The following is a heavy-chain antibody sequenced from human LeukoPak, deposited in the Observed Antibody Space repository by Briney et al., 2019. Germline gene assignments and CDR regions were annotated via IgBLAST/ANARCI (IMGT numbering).Heavy chain of an antibody. V-gene: IGHV3-49*03. Sequence: GGSLRLSCTASGFTFGDYAMSWFRQAPGKGLEGVGFIRSKAYGGTTEYAASVKGRFTISRDDSKSIAYLQMNSLKTEDTAVYYCTTQRRRGATTSSWYFDLWGRGTLVTVSS. D-gene: IGHD1-26*01. CDR3: TTQRRRGATTSSWYFDL. CDR2: IRSKAYGGTT. J-gene: IGHJ2*01. CDR1: GFTFGDYA.